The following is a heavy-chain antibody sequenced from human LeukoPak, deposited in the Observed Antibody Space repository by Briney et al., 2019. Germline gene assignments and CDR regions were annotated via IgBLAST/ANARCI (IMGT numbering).Heavy chain of an antibody. D-gene: IGHD3-10*01. V-gene: IGHV1-18*01. CDR2: VSGYNGNT. J-gene: IGHJ3*02. Sequence: ASVKVSCKASGYTFTSHGINWLRQAPGQGLEWMGWVSGYNGNTDYAQKFQGRVTMTTDRSTNTVYMELRSLRSDDTAVYYCARPPPYGSGSYSDAFDIWGQGTMVTVSS. CDR1: GYTFTSHG. CDR3: ARPPPYGSGSYSDAFDI.